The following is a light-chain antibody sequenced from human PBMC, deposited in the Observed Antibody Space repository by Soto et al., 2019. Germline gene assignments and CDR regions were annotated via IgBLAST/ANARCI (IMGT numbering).Light chain of an antibody. CDR1: SDDVGGHGF. CDR2: DVT. J-gene: IGLJ3*02. V-gene: IGLV2-11*01. Sequence: QSALTQPRSVSGSPGQSVTISCTGTSDDVGGHGFVTWYQQHPGKAPKVMIFDVTKRPSGVPDRFSGSKSGNTASLTISGLQAEDEADYYCFSYAGGDTWVFGGGTKLTVL. CDR3: FSYAGGDTWV.